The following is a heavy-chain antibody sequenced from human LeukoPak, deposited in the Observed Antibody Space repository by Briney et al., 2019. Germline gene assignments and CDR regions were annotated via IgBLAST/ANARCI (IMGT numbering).Heavy chain of an antibody. D-gene: IGHD3-9*01. CDR1: GGTFSSYA. CDR3: TRVMTGYYTGLDY. V-gene: IGHV1-2*02. J-gene: IGHJ4*02. Sequence: GASVKVSCKASGGTFSSYAISWVRQAPGQGLEWMGWINPSGGGTYYAQKFQGRVTMTRDTSITTAYMELISLTSDDTAVYYCTRVMTGYYTGLDYWGQGTLVTVSS. CDR2: INPSGGGT.